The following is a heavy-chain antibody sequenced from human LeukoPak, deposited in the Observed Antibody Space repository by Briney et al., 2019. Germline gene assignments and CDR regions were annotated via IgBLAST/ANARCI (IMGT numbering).Heavy chain of an antibody. CDR2: IKPKTDGETT. J-gene: IGHJ4*02. V-gene: IGHV3-15*07. CDR1: GFTFSNAY. Sequence: GGSLRLSCAASGFTFSNAYMNWVRQAPGKGREWVGRIKPKTDGETTEYAAPVKGRFSISRDDSKNMLYLQMNSLKTEYTAVYYCITPLPYSAQGGQAPLVTVS. CDR3: ITPLPYSAQ. D-gene: IGHD2-21*01.